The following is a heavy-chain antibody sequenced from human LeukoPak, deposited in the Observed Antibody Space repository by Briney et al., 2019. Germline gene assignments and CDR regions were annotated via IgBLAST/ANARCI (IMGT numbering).Heavy chain of an antibody. CDR3: VRGVGVSRFNYLDP. J-gene: IGHJ5*02. CDR2: IWYDASNK. Sequence: PGRSLTLSCAASGFTFSSFGMHWVRQAPGKGLEWLAVIWYDASNKYYVDSVKGRFTVSRDNSKNTLYLQMNSLRDDDTAVYYCVRGVGVSRFNYLDPWGQGTLVIVSS. V-gene: IGHV3-33*01. CDR1: GFTFSSFG. D-gene: IGHD1-7*01.